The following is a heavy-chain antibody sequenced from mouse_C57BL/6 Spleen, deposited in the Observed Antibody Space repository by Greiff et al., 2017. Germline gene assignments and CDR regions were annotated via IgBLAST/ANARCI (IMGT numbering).Heavy chain of an antibody. CDR1: GYTFTDYE. D-gene: IGHD2-14*01. CDR3: TRDRGAMDY. Sequence: VQRVESGAELVRPGASVTLSCKASGYTFTDYEMHWVKQTPVHGLEWIGAIDPETGGTAYNQKFKGKAILTADKSSSTAYMELRSLTSEDSAVYYCTRDRGAMDYWGQGTSVTVSS. V-gene: IGHV1-15*01. CDR2: IDPETGGT. J-gene: IGHJ4*01.